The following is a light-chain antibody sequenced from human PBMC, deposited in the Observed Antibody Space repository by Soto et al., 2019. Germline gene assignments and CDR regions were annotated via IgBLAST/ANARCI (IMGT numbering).Light chain of an antibody. CDR2: DAS. CDR1: QSLNSL. CDR3: QQLRMYPST. J-gene: IGKJ4*01. V-gene: IGKV1-5*01. Sequence: IHLTHSPSTLSASFSYRFTITFRASQSLNSLLAWYQQKPGRAPKLLIYDASTLESGVPSRFSGSGSGTEFTLTITSLQAEDFATYYCQQLRMYPSTFGGGTKVDNK.